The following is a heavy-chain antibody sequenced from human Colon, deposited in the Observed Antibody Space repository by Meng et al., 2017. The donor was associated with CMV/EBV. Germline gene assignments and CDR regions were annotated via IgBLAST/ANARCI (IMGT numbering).Heavy chain of an antibody. CDR1: GFAFSSYE. V-gene: IGHV3-48*03. Sequence: GESLKISCAASGFAFSSYEMNWVRQAPGKGLEWVSYISSSGSTIYYGDSVKGRFTISRDNAKNSLYLQMNSLRAEDTAVYYCAREQLVGDTFDYWGQGTLVTVSS. J-gene: IGHJ4*02. D-gene: IGHD3-10*01. CDR2: ISSSGSTI. CDR3: AREQLVGDTFDY.